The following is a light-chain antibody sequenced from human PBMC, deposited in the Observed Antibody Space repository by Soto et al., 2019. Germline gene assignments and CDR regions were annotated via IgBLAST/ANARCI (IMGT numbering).Light chain of an antibody. CDR2: EVI. Sequence: QSVLTQPPSASGSPGQSVTISCTGTSSDVGGYNYVSWYQQHPGKAPKLMIYEVIKRPSGVPDRFSGSKSGNTASLTVSGLQAEDEADYYCSSYAGSNNKVFGGGTKVTVL. CDR1: SSDVGGYNY. J-gene: IGLJ2*01. CDR3: SSYAGSNNKV. V-gene: IGLV2-8*01.